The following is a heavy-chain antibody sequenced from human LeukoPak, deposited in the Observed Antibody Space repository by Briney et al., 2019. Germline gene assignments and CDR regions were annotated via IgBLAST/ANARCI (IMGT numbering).Heavy chain of an antibody. J-gene: IGHJ4*02. CDR2: INPSGGST. CDR1: GYTFTSFY. Sequence: ASVKVSCKTSGYTFTSFYVHWVRQAPGQGLEWMGVINPSGGSTTYAQNFQGRVTMTRDKSTSTAYMELSSLGSEDTAVYYCARGPTVLYFDYWGRGTLVTVSS. V-gene: IGHV1-46*01. CDR3: ARGPTVLYFDY. D-gene: IGHD1-14*01.